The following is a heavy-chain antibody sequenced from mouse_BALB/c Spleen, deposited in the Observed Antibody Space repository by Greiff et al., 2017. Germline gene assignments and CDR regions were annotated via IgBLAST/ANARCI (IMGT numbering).Heavy chain of an antibody. CDR3: VREYGSSSWFAY. Sequence: VQLVESGPGLVAPSQSLSITCTVSGFSLTSYDISWIRQPPGKGLEWLGVIWTGGGTNYNSAFMFRLSISKDNSKSQVFLKMNSLQTDDTAIYYCVREYGSSSWFAYWGQGTLVTVSA. J-gene: IGHJ3*01. V-gene: IGHV2-9-2*01. CDR2: IWTGGGT. CDR1: GFSLTSYD. D-gene: IGHD1-1*01.